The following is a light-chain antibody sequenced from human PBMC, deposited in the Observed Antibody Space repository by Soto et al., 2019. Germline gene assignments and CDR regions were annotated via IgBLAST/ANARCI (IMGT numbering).Light chain of an antibody. J-gene: IGKJ2*01. CDR2: RAS. CDR3: QQYYGTPYT. V-gene: IGKV4-1*01. Sequence: DIVMTHSPDSLAVSLGERATINCKSSQTVFYSSNNKNYLAWYQQKPGQPPKLLIYRASTRESGVPDRFSGSGSGTDFPLTISSLQAEDVAVYYCQQYYGTPYTFGQGTRLEIK. CDR1: QTVFYSSNNKNY.